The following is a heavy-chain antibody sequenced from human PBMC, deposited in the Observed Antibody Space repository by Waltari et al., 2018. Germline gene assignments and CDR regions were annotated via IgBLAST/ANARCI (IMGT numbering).Heavy chain of an antibody. CDR3: SAGFGDGEGH. J-gene: IGHJ1*01. CDR2: IRTGYSGAT. Sequence: EVQMVESVGAQVEPAGSLILSCEGYGFTFNTAGVSGVRQVAGKGLGWVSRIRTGYSGATEFGPPVKGRCTISRDDSKMTMYLQTANLQTEDTGICYCSAGFGDGEGHWGQGTLVTVSS. D-gene: IGHD3-10*01. CDR1: GFTFNTAG. V-gene: IGHV3-15*02.